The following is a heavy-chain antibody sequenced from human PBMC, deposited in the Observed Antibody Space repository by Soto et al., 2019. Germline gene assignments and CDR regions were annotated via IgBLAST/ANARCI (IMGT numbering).Heavy chain of an antibody. CDR1: GGSISSYY. J-gene: IGHJ6*03. CDR3: ARGRPQKGGYCSSTSCYSYYYYYMDV. V-gene: IGHV4-59*01. CDR2: IYYSGST. D-gene: IGHD2-2*01. Sequence: PSETLSLTCTVSGGSISSYYWCWIRQPPGKGLEWIGYIYYSGSTNYNPSLKSRVTISVDTSKNQFSLKLSSVTAADTAVYYCARGRPQKGGYCSSTSCYSYYYYYMDVWGKGTTVTVSS.